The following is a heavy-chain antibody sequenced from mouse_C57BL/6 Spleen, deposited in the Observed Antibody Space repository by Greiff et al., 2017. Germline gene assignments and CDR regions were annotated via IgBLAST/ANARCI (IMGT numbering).Heavy chain of an antibody. CDR2: INPNNGGT. D-gene: IGHD4-1*01. Sequence: EVQLQESGPELVKPGASVKMSCKASGYTFTDYNMHWVKQSHGKSLEWIGYINPNNGGTSYNQKFKGKATLTVNKSSSTAYMELRSLTSEDSAVYYCARQNWDWYFDVWGTGTTVTVSS. CDR1: GYTFTDYN. CDR3: ARQNWDWYFDV. J-gene: IGHJ1*03. V-gene: IGHV1-22*01.